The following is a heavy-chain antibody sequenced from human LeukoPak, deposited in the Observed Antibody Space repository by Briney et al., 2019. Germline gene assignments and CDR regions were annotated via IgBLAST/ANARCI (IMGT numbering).Heavy chain of an antibody. D-gene: IGHD4-17*01. CDR1: GFTFGSYA. CDR3: AKDAYGDYFYNY. V-gene: IGHV3-23*01. CDR2: ISGSGGST. J-gene: IGHJ4*02. Sequence: GGSVRLSCAASGFTFGSYAMNWVRQAPGKGLEWVSAISGSGGSTYYADSVKGRFTISRDNSKNTLYLQMNSLRAEDTAVYYCAKDAYGDYFYNYWGQGTLVTVSS.